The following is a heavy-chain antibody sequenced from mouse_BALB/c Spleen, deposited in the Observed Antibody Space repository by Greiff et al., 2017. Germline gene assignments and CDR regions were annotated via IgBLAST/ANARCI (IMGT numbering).Heavy chain of an antibody. CDR3: ARGTYDYDGRDYAMDY. CDR1: GFTFSSYA. CDR2: ISSGGST. Sequence: EVKLVESGGGLVKPGGSLKLSCAASGFTFSSYAMSWVRQTPEKRLEWVASISSGGSTYYPDSVKGRFTISRDNARNILYLQMSSLRSEDTAMYYCARGTYDYDGRDYAMDYWGQGTSVTVSS. D-gene: IGHD2-4*01. J-gene: IGHJ4*01. V-gene: IGHV5-6-5*01.